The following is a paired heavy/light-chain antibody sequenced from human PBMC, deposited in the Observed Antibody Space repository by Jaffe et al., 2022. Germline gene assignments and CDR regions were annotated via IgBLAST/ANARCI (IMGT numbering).Heavy chain of an antibody. Sequence: EVQLLESGGGLVQPGDSLRLSCAASGFTFTRFAMCWVRQAPGKGLEWVSGISDSGNTYYADSVKGRFTVFRDSSKSTLYLQMNSLRVEDTAVYYCAKVPVYYDILAGSPDDYWGQGTLVSVSS. D-gene: IGHD3-9*01. CDR1: GFTFTRFA. CDR2: ISDSGNT. CDR3: AKVPVYYDILAGSPDDY. V-gene: IGHV3-23*01. J-gene: IGHJ4*02.
Light chain of an antibody. CDR2: AAS. CDR1: QGIDHY. V-gene: IGKV1-16*01. CDR3: QQYKSYPVT. J-gene: IGKJ5*01. Sequence: DIQMTQSPSSLSASVGDRVTITCRASQGIDHYLVWFQHKPGKAPKSLIYAASSLQSGVPSRFSGSGSGTDFTLTIRSLQPEDFATYYCQQYKSYPVTFGQGTRLEIQ.